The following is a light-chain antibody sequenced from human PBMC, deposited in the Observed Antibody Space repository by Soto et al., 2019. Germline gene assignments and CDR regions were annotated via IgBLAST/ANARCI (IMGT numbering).Light chain of an antibody. J-gene: IGLJ1*01. Sequence: QPVLTQPRSVSGSPGQSVTISCTGTNSDVGGYNYVSWYQQHPGKAPKLMIYDVSKRPSGVPDRFSGSKSGNTASLTISGLQAEDEADYYCCSYAGSYYVFGTGTKLTVL. CDR2: DVS. CDR1: NSDVGGYNY. CDR3: CSYAGSYYV. V-gene: IGLV2-11*01.